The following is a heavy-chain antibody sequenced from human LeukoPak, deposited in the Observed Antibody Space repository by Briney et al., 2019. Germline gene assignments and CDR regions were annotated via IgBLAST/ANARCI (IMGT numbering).Heavy chain of an antibody. Sequence: KTGGSLRLSCAASGFTFTNAWMSWVRQAPGKGREWVGRIKSKTDGGTTDYAAPVKGRFTISRDDSKNTLYLDMDSLKTEDTAVYYCATDLGDIVAKSEITNWGQGTLVTVSS. CDR2: IKSKTDGGTT. V-gene: IGHV3-15*01. D-gene: IGHD5-12*01. CDR1: GFTFTNAW. CDR3: ATDLGDIVAKSEITN. J-gene: IGHJ4*02.